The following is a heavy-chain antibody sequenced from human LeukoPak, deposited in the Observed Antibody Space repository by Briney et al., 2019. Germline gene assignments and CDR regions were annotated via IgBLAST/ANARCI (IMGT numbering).Heavy chain of an antibody. CDR3: ARVGSYYGSGSYPHAFDI. CDR2: ISGSGGST. J-gene: IGHJ3*02. CDR1: GFTFSSYA. Sequence: PGGSLRPSCAASGFTFSSYAMSWVRQAPGKGLEWVSVISGSGGSTYYADSVKGRFTISRDNAKNSLYLQMNSLRAEDTAVYYCARVGSYYGSGSYPHAFDIWGQGTMVTVSS. D-gene: IGHD3-10*01. V-gene: IGHV3-23*01.